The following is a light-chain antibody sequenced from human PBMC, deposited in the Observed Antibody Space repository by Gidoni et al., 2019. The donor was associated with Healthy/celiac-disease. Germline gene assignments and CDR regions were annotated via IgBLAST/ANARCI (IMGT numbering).Light chain of an antibody. V-gene: IGKV1-9*01. CDR3: QQRNSPPIT. CDR1: QGISSY. J-gene: IGKJ5*01. Sequence: DIQLTQSPSFLSAAVGDRVTITCPASQGISSYLAWYQQKPGKAPKLLIYAASTLQSGVPSRFSGSGSGTEFTLTISSLQPEDFATYYCQQRNSPPITFGQGTRLEIK. CDR2: AAS.